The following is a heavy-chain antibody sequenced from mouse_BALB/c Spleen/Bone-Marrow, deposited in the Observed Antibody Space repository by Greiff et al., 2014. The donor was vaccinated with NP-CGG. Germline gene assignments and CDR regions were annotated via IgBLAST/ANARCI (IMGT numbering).Heavy chain of an antibody. CDR1: GFTFRDYY. V-gene: IGHV5-12*02. Sequence: EVQLVESGGGLVQPGGSLKLPCATSGFTFRDYYMYWVRQTPEKRLEWVAYISNGGGSTYYPDTVKGRFTISRDNAKNTLYLQMSRLKSEDTAMYYCARQGTLDYWGQGTSVTVSS. CDR3: ARQGTLDY. CDR2: ISNGGGST. J-gene: IGHJ4*01.